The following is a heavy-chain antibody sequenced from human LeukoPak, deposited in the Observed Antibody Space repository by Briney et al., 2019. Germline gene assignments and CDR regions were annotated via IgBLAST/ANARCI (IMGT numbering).Heavy chain of an antibody. CDR3: ARDYDFWSGYSLGY. J-gene: IGHJ4*02. CDR2: IYYSGST. CDR1: GGSISSYY. D-gene: IGHD3-3*01. Sequence: SETLSLTCTVSGGSISSYYWSWIRQPPGKGLEWIGYIYYSGSTNYNPSLKSRVTISVDTSKNQFSLKLSSVTAADTAVCYCARDYDFWSGYSLGYLGQGTLVTVSS. V-gene: IGHV4-59*01.